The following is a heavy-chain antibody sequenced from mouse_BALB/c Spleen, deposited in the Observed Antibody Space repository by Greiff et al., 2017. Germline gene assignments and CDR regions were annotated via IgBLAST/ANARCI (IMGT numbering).Heavy chain of an antibody. CDR2: INPGSGGT. CDR3: ILGNSYYFDY. J-gene: IGHJ2*01. CDR1: GYAFTNYL. Sequence: QVQLQQSGAELVRPGTSVKVSCKASGYAFTNYLIEWVKQRPGQGLEWIGVINPGSGGTNYNEKFKGKATLTADKSSSTAYMQLSSLTSDDTAVYYCILGNSYYFDYWGQGTTLTVSS. V-gene: IGHV1-54*01. D-gene: IGHD2-1*01.